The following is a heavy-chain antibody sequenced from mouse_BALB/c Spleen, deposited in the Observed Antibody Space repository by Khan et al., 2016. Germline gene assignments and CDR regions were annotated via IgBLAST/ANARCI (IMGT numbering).Heavy chain of an antibody. Sequence: VQLQQSGAELVKPGASVKLSCTASVFNIKDTYMHWVKQRPEQGLEWIGRIDPANGNTKYDPKFQGKATITADTSSNTAYLQLSSLTSEDTAVYYCARYYYGSSYAMDYWGQGTSVTVSS. CDR1: VFNIKDTY. CDR2: IDPANGNT. CDR3: ARYYYGSSYAMDY. J-gene: IGHJ4*01. V-gene: IGHV14-3*02. D-gene: IGHD1-1*01.